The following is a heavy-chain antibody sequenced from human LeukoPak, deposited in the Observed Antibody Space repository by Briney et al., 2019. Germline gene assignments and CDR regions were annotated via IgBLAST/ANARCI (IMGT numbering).Heavy chain of an antibody. V-gene: IGHV5-51*01. CDR2: IFPADSDT. CDR1: GYSFTGYW. CDR3: ARHAGAYTSGWYEDY. Sequence: GESLKISCKGSGYSFTGYWIGWVRQVPGKGLEWLGVIFPADSDTRYSPSFQGQVIISADKSVNTAYLQWSSLKASDTAIYYCARHAGAYTSGWYEDYWGQGTLVTVSS. J-gene: IGHJ4*02. D-gene: IGHD6-19*01.